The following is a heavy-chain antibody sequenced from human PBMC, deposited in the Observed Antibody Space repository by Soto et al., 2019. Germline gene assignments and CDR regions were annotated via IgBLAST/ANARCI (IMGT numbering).Heavy chain of an antibody. CDR3: ANESGYCSSTSCFSLDY. Sequence: SVKVSCKASGGTFSSYTISWVRQAPGQGLEWMGRIIPILGIANYAQKLQGRVTITADKSTSTAYMELSSLRSEDTAVYYCANESGYCSSTSCFSLDYWGQGTLVTVSS. D-gene: IGHD2-2*01. CDR1: GGTFSSYT. V-gene: IGHV1-69*02. CDR2: IIPILGIA. J-gene: IGHJ4*02.